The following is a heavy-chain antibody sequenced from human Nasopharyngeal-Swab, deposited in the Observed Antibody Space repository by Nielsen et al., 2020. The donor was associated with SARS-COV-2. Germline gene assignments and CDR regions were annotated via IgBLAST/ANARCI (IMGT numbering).Heavy chain of an antibody. J-gene: IGHJ4*02. CDR1: GFPFISYA. Sequence: GALNISFAASGFPFISYAMSWVRQAPGKGLEWVSAISGSGGSTYYADSVKGRFTISRDNSKNTLYLQMNSLRAEDTAVYYCAKDRKHIVVVTAEQWGQGTLVTVSS. D-gene: IGHD2-21*02. V-gene: IGHV3-23*01. CDR2: ISGSGGST. CDR3: AKDRKHIVVVTAEQ.